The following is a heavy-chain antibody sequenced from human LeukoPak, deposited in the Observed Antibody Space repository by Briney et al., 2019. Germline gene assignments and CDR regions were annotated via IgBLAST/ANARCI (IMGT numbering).Heavy chain of an antibody. CDR2: ISYDGSNK. CDR3: ARESSRGYSYRNYYYGMDV. J-gene: IGHJ6*02. CDR1: GFTFSSYA. V-gene: IGHV3-30-3*01. D-gene: IGHD5-18*01. Sequence: PGGSLRLSCAASGFTFSSYAMHWVRQAPGKGLEWVAVISYDGSNKYYADSVKGRFTISRDNSKNTLYLQMNSLKAEDTAVYYCARESSRGYSYRNYYYGMDVWGQGTTVTVSS.